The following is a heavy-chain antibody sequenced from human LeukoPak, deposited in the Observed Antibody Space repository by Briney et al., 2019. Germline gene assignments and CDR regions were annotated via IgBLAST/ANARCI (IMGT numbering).Heavy chain of an antibody. CDR1: GFSFSSHW. CDR3: AKDSDLTTVTTFDY. CDR2: ISDDGSYT. D-gene: IGHD4-17*01. Sequence: GGSLRLSCAASGFSFSSHWVHWVRQAPGKGLVWVSRISDDGSYTSNVDSVKGRFTISRDNSKNTLYLQMNSLRAEDTAVYYCAKDSDLTTVTTFDYWGQGTLVTVSS. V-gene: IGHV3-74*01. J-gene: IGHJ4*02.